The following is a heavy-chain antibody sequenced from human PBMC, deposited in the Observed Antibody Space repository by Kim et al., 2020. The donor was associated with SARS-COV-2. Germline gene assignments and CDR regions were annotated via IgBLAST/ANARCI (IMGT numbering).Heavy chain of an antibody. Sequence: GESLKISCKGSGYSFTSYWISWVRQMPGKGLEWMGRIDPSDSYTNYSPSFQGHVTISADKSISTAYLQWSSLKASDTAMYYCASADGLQDYYGMDVWGQGTTVTVSS. CDR3: ASADGLQDYYGMDV. CDR1: GYSFTSYW. CDR2: IDPSDSYT. V-gene: IGHV5-10-1*01. J-gene: IGHJ6*02.